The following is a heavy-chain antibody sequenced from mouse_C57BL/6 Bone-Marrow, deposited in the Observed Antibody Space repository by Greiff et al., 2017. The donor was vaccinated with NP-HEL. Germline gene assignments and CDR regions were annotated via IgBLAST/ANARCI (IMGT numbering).Heavy chain of an antibody. CDR2: INPNYGTT. CDR3: AEGYGSSPWFAY. CDR1: GYSFTDYN. D-gene: IGHD1-1*01. J-gene: IGHJ3*01. V-gene: IGHV1-39*01. Sequence: EVKLQESGPELVKPGASVKISCKASGYSFTDYNMNWVKQSNGKSLEWIGVINPNYGTTSYNQKFKGKATLTVDQSSSTAYMQLNSLTSEDSAVYYCAEGYGSSPWFAYWGQGTLVTVSA.